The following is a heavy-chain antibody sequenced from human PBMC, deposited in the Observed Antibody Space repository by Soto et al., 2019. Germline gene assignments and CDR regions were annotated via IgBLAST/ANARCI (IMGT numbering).Heavy chain of an antibody. J-gene: IGHJ4*02. CDR3: AKDIPCTNGVCYTLDY. CDR1: GFTFDDYA. V-gene: IGHV3-9*01. Sequence: EVQLVESGGGLVQPGRSLRLSCAASGFTFDDYAMHWVRQAPGKGQEWVSGISWNSGSIGYADSVKGRFTISRDNAKNSLYLQMNSLRAEDTALYYCAKDIPCTNGVCYTLDYWGQGTLVTVSS. CDR2: ISWNSGSI. D-gene: IGHD2-8*01.